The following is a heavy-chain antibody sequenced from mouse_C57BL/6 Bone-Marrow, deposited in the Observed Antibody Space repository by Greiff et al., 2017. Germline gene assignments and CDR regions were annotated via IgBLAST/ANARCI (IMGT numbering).Heavy chain of an antibody. CDR1: GYTFTDYN. Sequence: EVQLQQSGPELVKPGASVKMSCKASGYTFTDYNMHWVQQSHGKSLEWIGYINPNNGGNSSNQKFKGKATLTVNKSSSTAYMELRSLTSDDSAVYYCAYSSCYDYAMDYWGQGTSGTFSS. D-gene: IGHD3-2*02. J-gene: IGHJ4*01. CDR2: INPNNGGN. V-gene: IGHV1-22*01. CDR3: AYSSCYDYAMDY.